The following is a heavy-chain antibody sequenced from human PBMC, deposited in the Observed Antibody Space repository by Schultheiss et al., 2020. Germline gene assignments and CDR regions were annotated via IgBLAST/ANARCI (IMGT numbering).Heavy chain of an antibody. V-gene: IGHV3-53*01. J-gene: IGHJ5*02. CDR2: T. Sequence: TYYADSVKGRFTISREYAKNSLYLQMNSLRAEDTAVYYCARSSSSVHNWFDPWGQGTLVTVSS. CDR3: ARSSSSVHNWFDP. D-gene: IGHD6-6*01.